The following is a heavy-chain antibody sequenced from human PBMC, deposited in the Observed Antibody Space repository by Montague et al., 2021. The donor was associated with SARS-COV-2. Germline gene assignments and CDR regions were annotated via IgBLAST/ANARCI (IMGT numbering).Heavy chain of an antibody. V-gene: IGHV4-34*01. Sequence: SETLSLTCAVYGGSVSGYYWSWICKRQGQGMEWKGEMNHSESTNYNQNLKSRVTTSIDTSKNKISLALRAVTAADTAVYYCARVRYYGSVTSLGMDVWGQGTTVTVSS. CDR2: MNHSEST. CDR3: ARVRYYGSVTSLGMDV. J-gene: IGHJ6*02. CDR1: GGSVSGYY. D-gene: IGHD3-10*01.